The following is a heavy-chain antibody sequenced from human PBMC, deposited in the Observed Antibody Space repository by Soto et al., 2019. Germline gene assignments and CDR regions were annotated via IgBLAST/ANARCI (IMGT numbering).Heavy chain of an antibody. J-gene: IGHJ4*02. D-gene: IGHD2-15*01. V-gene: IGHV3-48*01. CDR2: ISSSSSTI. CDR3: ARDYCSGGRCSFDY. Sequence: GGSLRLSCAASGFTFSSYSMNWVRQAPGKGLEWVSDISSSSSTIYYADSVKGRFTISRDNAKNSLYLQMNSLRAEDTAVYYCARDYCSGGRCSFDYRAQGTLVTVSS. CDR1: GFTFSSYS.